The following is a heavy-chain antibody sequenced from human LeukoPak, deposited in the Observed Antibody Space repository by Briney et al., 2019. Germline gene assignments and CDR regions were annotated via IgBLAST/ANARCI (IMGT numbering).Heavy chain of an antibody. D-gene: IGHD6-13*01. V-gene: IGHV3-30*18. CDR1: GFTFSSYG. Sequence: GGSLRLSCAASGFTFSSYGMHWVRQAPGKGLEWVAVISYDGSNKYYADSVKGRFTISRDNSKNTLYLQMNSLRAEDTAVYYCAKDLRSWYYYFDYWGQGTLVTVSS. J-gene: IGHJ4*02. CDR3: AKDLRSWYYYFDY. CDR2: ISYDGSNK.